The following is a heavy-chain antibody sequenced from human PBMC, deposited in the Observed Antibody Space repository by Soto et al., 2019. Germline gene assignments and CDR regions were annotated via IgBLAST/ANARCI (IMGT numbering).Heavy chain of an antibody. J-gene: IGHJ4*02. D-gene: IGHD2-2*01. CDR3: GRCTSTSCHLGSDY. Sequence: GGSLRLSCAASGFTFSNCAMNWVRQAPGKGLEWVALISYDGSNKYYADSVKGRFTISRDSSKNTLYLQMNSLRAADTAVYYCGRCTSTSCHLGSDYWGQGPLVTVSS. V-gene: IGHV3-30-3*01. CDR1: GFTFSNCA. CDR2: ISYDGSNK.